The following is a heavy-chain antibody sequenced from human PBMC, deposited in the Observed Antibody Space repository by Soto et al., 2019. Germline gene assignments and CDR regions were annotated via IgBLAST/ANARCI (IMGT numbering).Heavy chain of an antibody. CDR1: GSTFTSYA. J-gene: IGHJ5*02. D-gene: IGHD1-26*01. CDR3: AREGGSYYRTLDP. Sequence: KVSCKASGSTFTSYAINWVRQATGQGLEWMGWMNPNSGNTVYAQKFQGRFTISRDNAKNSLYLQMNSLRAEDTAVYYCAREGGSYYRTLDPWGQGTLVTVSS. CDR2: MNPNSGNT. V-gene: IGHV1-8*01.